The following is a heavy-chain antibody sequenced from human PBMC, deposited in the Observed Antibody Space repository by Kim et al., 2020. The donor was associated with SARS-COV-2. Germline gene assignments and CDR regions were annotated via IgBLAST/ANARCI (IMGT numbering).Heavy chain of an antibody. D-gene: IGHD5-12*01. Sequence: ASVKVSCKASGYTFTGYYMHWVRQAPGQGLEWMGWINPNSGGTNYAQKFQGWVTMTRDTSISTAYMELSRLRSDDTAVYYCAREGPEEIEGGYDTLRYGMDVWGQGTTVTVSS. CDR3: AREGPEEIEGGYDTLRYGMDV. CDR2: INPNSGGT. CDR1: GYTFTGYY. V-gene: IGHV1-2*04. J-gene: IGHJ6*02.